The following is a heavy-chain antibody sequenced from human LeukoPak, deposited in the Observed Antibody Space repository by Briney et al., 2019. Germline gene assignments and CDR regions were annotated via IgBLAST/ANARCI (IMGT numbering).Heavy chain of an antibody. V-gene: IGHV3-23*01. CDR1: GFTFSSYA. Sequence: GGSLRLSCAASGFTFSSYAMSWVRQAPGKGLEWVSAISGSGGSTYYADSVKGRFTISRDNSKNTLYLQMNSLRAEDTAVYYCAKDHYGSGSYGPNYFDYWGQGTLVTVSS. CDR3: AKDHYGSGSYGPNYFDY. D-gene: IGHD3-10*01. CDR2: ISGSGGST. J-gene: IGHJ4*02.